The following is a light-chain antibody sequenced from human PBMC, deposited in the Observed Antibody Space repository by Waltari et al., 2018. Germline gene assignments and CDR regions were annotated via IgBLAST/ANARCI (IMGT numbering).Light chain of an antibody. CDR2: GAS. CDR1: QSVGRY. CDR3: QNHERLPAV. J-gene: IGKJ1*01. V-gene: IGKV3-20*01. Sequence: EIVFKQSPGNLSLSPGERATLSCRASQSVGRYLAWYQQKPGQAPRLLIYGASSRATGIPDRFSGSGSGTDFSLTISRLEPEDFAVYYCQNHERLPAVFGQGTKVEIK.